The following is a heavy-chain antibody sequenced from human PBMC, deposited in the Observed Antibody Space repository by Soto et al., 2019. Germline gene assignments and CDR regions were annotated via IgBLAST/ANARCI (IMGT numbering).Heavy chain of an antibody. CDR1: GGTFSSYA. V-gene: IGHV1-69*06. Sequence: SLKVSCESSGGTFSSYAIICVRPATGQGLEWMGGIIPIFGTANYAQKFQGRVTITADKSTSTAYMELSSLRSEDTAVYYCARDPSFFWSGNNWFDPWGQGTLVTFS. CDR3: ARDPSFFWSGNNWFDP. D-gene: IGHD3-3*01. CDR2: IIPIFGTA. J-gene: IGHJ5*02.